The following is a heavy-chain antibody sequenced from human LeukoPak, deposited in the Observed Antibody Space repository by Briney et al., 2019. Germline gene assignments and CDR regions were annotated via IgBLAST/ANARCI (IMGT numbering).Heavy chain of an antibody. Sequence: GGSLRLSCAASGFTFSSYEMNWVRQAPGKGLEWVSYISSSGRTIYYADSVKGRFTISRDNSKNTLYLQMNSLRAEDTAVYYCARDERAHIVVVPGAFDIWGQGTMVTVSS. CDR3: ARDERAHIVVVPGAFDI. CDR1: GFTFSSYE. J-gene: IGHJ3*02. V-gene: IGHV3-48*03. CDR2: ISSSGRTI. D-gene: IGHD2-2*01.